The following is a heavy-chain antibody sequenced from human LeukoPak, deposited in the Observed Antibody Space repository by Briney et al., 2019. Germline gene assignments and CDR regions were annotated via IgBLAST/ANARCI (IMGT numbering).Heavy chain of an antibody. V-gene: IGHV3-21*01. D-gene: IGHD6-19*01. J-gene: IGHJ4*02. CDR2: ISSSSYR. Sequence: PGGSLRLSCAASGFTFSTYSMNWVRQAPGKGLEWVSSISSSSYRYYADSVNGRFTISRDNAKNSLYLQMNSLRAEDTAVYYCARGSSSSGWYRWFDYWGQGTLVAVSS. CDR1: GFTFSTYS. CDR3: ARGSSSSGWYRWFDY.